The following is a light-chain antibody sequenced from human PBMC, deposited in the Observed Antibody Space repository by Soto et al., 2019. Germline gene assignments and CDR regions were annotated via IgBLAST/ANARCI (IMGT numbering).Light chain of an antibody. Sequence: EIVLTQSPGTLSLSPGERATLSCRASQSLTSSYLAWYQQKPGQAPRLLIYDASSRATGIPHRFSGSGSGTDYTLTISRLEPEDFAVYYCQQYGSSPPHTFGQGTKVEIK. CDR2: DAS. V-gene: IGKV3-20*01. J-gene: IGKJ2*01. CDR3: QQYGSSPPHT. CDR1: QSLTSSY.